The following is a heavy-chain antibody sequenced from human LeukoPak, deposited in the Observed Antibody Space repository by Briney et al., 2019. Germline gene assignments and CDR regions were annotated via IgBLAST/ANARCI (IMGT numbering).Heavy chain of an antibody. D-gene: IGHD6-13*01. CDR2: IYYSGST. J-gene: IGHJ4*02. V-gene: IGHV4-39*01. CDR3: ARGSTHFDY. CDR1: GGSISSSSYY. Sequence: RPSETLSLTCTVSGGSISSSSYYWGWIRQPPGKGLEWIGSIYYSGSTYYNPSLKSRVTISVDTSKNQFSLKLSSVTAADTAVYYCARGSTHFDYWGQGTLVTVSS.